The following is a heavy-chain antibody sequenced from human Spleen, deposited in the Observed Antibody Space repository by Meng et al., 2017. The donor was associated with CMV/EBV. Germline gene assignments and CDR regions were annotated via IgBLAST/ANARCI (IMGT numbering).Heavy chain of an antibody. CDR1: YY. Sequence: YYMHGVRQAPGQGLEWMGRINPSGGSTSYAQKFQGRVTMTRDTSTSTVYMELSSLRSEDTAVYYCAREGRYYDILTGYYPPVQPPDYWGQGTLVTVSS. V-gene: IGHV1-46*01. CDR3: AREGRYYDILTGYYPPVQPPDY. CDR2: INPSGGST. D-gene: IGHD3-9*01. J-gene: IGHJ4*02.